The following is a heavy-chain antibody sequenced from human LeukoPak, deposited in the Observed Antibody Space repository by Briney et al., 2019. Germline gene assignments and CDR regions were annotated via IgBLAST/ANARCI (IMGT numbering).Heavy chain of an antibody. Sequence: ASVKVSCKTSGYTFNNFDINWVRQAPGQGLEWMGWINPNSGGTNYAQKFQGRVTMTRDTSISTAYMELSRLRSDDTAVYYCARLPRYNWNYQAEFDPWGQGTLVTVSS. CDR2: INPNSGGT. V-gene: IGHV1-2*02. J-gene: IGHJ5*02. D-gene: IGHD1-7*01. CDR1: GYTFNNFD. CDR3: ARLPRYNWNYQAEFDP.